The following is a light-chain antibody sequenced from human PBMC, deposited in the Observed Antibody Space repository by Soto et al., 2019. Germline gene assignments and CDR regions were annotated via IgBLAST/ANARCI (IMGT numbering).Light chain of an antibody. Sequence: VLTQTSGTRCLSKGERARLSCRASQSVSNNYLAWYQQKPGQAPRLLIYGASNRATGIPDRFSGSGSGTDFTLTISRLEPADPAVYYCQQYGSSGTFGQGTQVDNK. CDR3: QQYGSSGT. J-gene: IGKJ1*01. CDR2: GAS. V-gene: IGKV3-20*01. CDR1: QSVSNNY.